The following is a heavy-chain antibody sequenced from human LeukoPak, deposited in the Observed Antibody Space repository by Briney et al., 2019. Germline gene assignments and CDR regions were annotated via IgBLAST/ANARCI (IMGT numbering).Heavy chain of an antibody. V-gene: IGHV1-46*01. CDR1: GYTFTSYY. Sequence: ASVKVSCKASGYTFTSYYMHWVRQAPGQGLEWMGIINPSGGSTSYAQKFQGRVTMTRDTSISTAYMELSRLRSDDTAVFYCARDAYYDFWSGYRTHYYYYYMDVWGKGTTVTVSS. CDR3: ARDAYYDFWSGYRTHYYYYYMDV. J-gene: IGHJ6*03. D-gene: IGHD3-3*01. CDR2: INPSGGST.